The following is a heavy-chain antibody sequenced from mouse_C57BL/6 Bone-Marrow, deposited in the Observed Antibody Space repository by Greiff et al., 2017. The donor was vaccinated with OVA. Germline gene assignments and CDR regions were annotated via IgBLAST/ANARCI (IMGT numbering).Heavy chain of an antibody. V-gene: IGHV1-81*01. CDR2: IYPRSGNT. J-gene: IGHJ1*03. Sequence: VNVVESGAELARPGASVKLSCKASGYTFTSYGISWVKQRTGQGLEWIGEIYPRSGNTYYNEKFKGKATLTADKSSSTAYMELRSLTSEDSAVYFCARDHWYFDVWGTGTTVTVSS. CDR3: ARDHWYFDV. CDR1: GYTFTSYG.